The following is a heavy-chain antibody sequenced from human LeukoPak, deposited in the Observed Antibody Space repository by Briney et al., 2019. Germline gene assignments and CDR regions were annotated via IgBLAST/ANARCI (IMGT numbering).Heavy chain of an antibody. CDR3: AKVIWFGELFFDY. Sequence: LAGGSLRLSCAASGFTFSSYAMSWVRQAPGKGLEWVSAISASGGSTYYADSVKGRFTISRDNSKNTLYLQMNSLRAEDTAVYYCAKVIWFGELFFDYWGQGTLVTVSS. CDR2: ISASGGST. V-gene: IGHV3-23*01. D-gene: IGHD3-10*01. J-gene: IGHJ4*02. CDR1: GFTFSSYA.